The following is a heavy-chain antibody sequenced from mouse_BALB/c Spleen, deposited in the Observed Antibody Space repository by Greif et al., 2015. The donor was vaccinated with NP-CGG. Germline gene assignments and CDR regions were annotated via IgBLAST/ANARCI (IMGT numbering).Heavy chain of an antibody. CDR1: GYASSSYW. Sequence: QVQLKDSGAELVRPGSSVKISCKASGYASSSYWMNWVKQRPGQSLEWIGQIYPGDGDTNYNGKFKGKATLTADKSSSTAYMQLSSLTSEDSAVYFCARGGNYPYYAMDYWGQGTSVTVSS. D-gene: IGHD2-1*01. V-gene: IGHV1-80*01. CDR2: IYPGDGDT. J-gene: IGHJ4*01. CDR3: ARGGNYPYYAMDY.